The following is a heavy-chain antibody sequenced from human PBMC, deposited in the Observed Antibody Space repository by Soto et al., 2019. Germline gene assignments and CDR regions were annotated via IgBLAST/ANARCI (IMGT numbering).Heavy chain of an antibody. CDR3: AKVRVDTAMVETYGMDV. CDR2: ISYDGSNK. J-gene: IGHJ6*02. Sequence: PGGSLRLSCAASGFTFSSYGMHWVRQAPGKGLEWVAVISYDGSNKYYADSVKGRFTISRDNSKNTLYLQMNSLRAEDTAVYYCAKVRVDTAMVETYGMDVWGQGTTVTVSS. CDR1: GFTFSSYG. D-gene: IGHD5-18*01. V-gene: IGHV3-30*18.